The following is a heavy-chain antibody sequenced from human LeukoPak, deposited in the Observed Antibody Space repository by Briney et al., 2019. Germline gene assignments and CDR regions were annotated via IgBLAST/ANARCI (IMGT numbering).Heavy chain of an antibody. CDR3: ARGRTIFGVVSIPSYFDY. J-gene: IGHJ4*02. CDR1: GGSFSGYY. D-gene: IGHD3-3*01. CDR2: INHSGST. Sequence: SETLSLTCAVYGGSFSGYYWSWIRQPPGKGLEWIGEINHSGSTNYNPSLKSRVTISVDTSKNQFSLKLSSVTAADTAAYYCARGRTIFGVVSIPSYFDYWGQGTLVTVSS. V-gene: IGHV4-34*01.